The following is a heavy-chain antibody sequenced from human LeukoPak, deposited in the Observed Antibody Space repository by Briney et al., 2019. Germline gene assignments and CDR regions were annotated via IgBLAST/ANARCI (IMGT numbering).Heavy chain of an antibody. J-gene: IGHJ6*02. Sequence: SETLSLTCAVSGGSISNSNWWSWVRQPPGRGLEWIGEIYHSGSTNYNPSLKSRVTISVDKSKNQFSLKLSSVTAADTAVYYYARARQLPDHYYYYYGMDVWGQGTTVTVS. CDR1: GGSISNSNW. CDR2: IYHSGST. CDR3: ARARQLPDHYYYYYGMDV. V-gene: IGHV4-4*02. D-gene: IGHD2-2*01.